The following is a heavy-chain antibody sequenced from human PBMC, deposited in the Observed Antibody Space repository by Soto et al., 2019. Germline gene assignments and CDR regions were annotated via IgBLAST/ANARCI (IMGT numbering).Heavy chain of an antibody. CDR2: IDPSDSST. CDR3: ARIAARSYYYYGMDV. Sequence: PGESLKISCKGSGYSFTRYWISWVRQMPGKGLEWMGRIDPSDSSTNYSPSFQGHVTISADKSISTAYLQWSSLKASDTAMYYCARIAARSYYYYGMDVWGQGTTVTVSS. CDR1: GYSFTRYW. D-gene: IGHD6-6*01. J-gene: IGHJ6*02. V-gene: IGHV5-10-1*01.